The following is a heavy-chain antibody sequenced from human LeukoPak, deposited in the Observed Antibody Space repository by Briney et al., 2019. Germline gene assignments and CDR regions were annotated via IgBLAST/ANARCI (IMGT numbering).Heavy chain of an antibody. CDR1: GCHSISAW. CDR3: ARDYYYGSGYGSFAFDI. D-gene: IGHD3-22*01. Sequence: GGSLQISCKGSGCHSISAWNGCVRQLPGKGREWMGIIYTGDSDTRYSPSLQGQVTISAGKSISTAYLQWSSLKATDTARYYCARDYYYGSGYGSFAFDIWGQGTMVTVAS. CDR2: IYTGDSDT. J-gene: IGHJ3*02. V-gene: IGHV5-51*01.